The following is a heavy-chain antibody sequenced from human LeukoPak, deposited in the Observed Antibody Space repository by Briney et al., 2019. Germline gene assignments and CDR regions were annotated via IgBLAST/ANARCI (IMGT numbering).Heavy chain of an antibody. J-gene: IGHJ5*02. Sequence: SETLSLTCTVSGGSISSSSYYWGWIRQPPGKGLEWIGSIYYSGSTYYNPSLKSRVTISVDTSKKQFSLKLSSVTAADTAVYYCARGLVATRDFDPWGQGTLVTVSS. CDR3: ARGLVATRDFDP. D-gene: IGHD5-12*01. CDR2: IYYSGST. CDR1: GGSISSSSYY. V-gene: IGHV4-39*07.